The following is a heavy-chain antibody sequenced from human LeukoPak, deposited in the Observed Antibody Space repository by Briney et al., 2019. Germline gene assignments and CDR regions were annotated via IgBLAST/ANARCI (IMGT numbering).Heavy chain of an antibody. CDR2: ISSNGGST. CDR3: VKDGSGSYYTYYFDY. Sequence: GGSLRLSCAASGFTFSTYAMSWVRQAPGKGLECVSAISSNGGSTYYADSVKGRFTISRDNSKNTLYLQMSSLRAEDTAVYYCVKDGSGSYYTYYFDYWGQGTLVTVSS. V-gene: IGHV3-64D*06. J-gene: IGHJ4*02. D-gene: IGHD3-10*01. CDR1: GFTFSTYA.